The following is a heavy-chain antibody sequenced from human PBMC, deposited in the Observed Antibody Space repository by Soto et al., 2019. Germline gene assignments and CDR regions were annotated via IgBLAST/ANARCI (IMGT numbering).Heavy chain of an antibody. Sequence: QVQLVQSGAEVKKPGASVKVSCKASGYTFTSYDINWVRQATGQGLEWMGWMNPNSGNIGYAQKFQGRVTMTRNTSISTAYMELSSLRSEDTAVYYCATIPSYCSSTSCTFDPWGQGTLVTVSS. CDR3: ATIPSYCSSTSCTFDP. CDR1: GYTFTSYD. V-gene: IGHV1-8*01. D-gene: IGHD2-2*01. J-gene: IGHJ5*02. CDR2: MNPNSGNI.